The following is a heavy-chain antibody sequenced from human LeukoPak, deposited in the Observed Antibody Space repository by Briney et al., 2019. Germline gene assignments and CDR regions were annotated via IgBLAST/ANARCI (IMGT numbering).Heavy chain of an antibody. CDR3: ARDRVAVAADWFDP. D-gene: IGHD6-19*01. Sequence: SSETLSLTCTVSGGSISSYYWSWIRQPAGKGLEWIGRIYTSGSTNYNPSLKSRVTMSVDTSKNQFSLKLSSVTAADTAVYYCARDRVAVAADWFDPWGQGTLVTVSS. CDR1: GGSISSYY. J-gene: IGHJ5*02. CDR2: IYTSGST. V-gene: IGHV4-4*07.